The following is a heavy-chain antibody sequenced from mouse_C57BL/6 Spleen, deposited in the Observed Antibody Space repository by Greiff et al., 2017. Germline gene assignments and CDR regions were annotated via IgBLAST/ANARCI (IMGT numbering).Heavy chain of an antibody. CDR1: GFTFNTYA. CDR2: IRSKSSNYAT. CDR3: VGDYYGSPTDWYFDV. D-gene: IGHD1-1*01. J-gene: IGHJ1*03. Sequence: DVKLVESGGGFVQPKGSLKLSCAASGFTFNTYAMHWVRQAPGKGLEWVARIRSKSSNYATYYADSVKDRFTISRDDSQSMLYLQMNNLKTEDTAMYYCVGDYYGSPTDWYFDVWGTETTVTVSS. V-gene: IGHV10-3*01.